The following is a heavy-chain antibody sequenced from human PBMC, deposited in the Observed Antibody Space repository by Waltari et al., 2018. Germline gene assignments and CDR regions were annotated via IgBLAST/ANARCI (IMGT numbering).Heavy chain of an antibody. V-gene: IGHV3-7*01. Sequence: EVQLVESGGGLVQPGGSLRLSCAASGFTFSSYWMSWVRQAPGKGREWVANIKQDGSEKYYVDSVKGRFTISRDNAKNSLYLQMNSLRAEDTAVYYCARAREAVAYWYFDLWGRGTLVTVSS. J-gene: IGHJ2*01. D-gene: IGHD6-19*01. CDR1: GFTFSSYW. CDR2: IKQDGSEK. CDR3: ARAREAVAYWYFDL.